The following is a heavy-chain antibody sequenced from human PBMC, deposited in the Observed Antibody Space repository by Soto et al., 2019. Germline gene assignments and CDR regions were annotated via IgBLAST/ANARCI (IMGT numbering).Heavy chain of an antibody. CDR3: AAATSWNFHFPY. D-gene: IGHD1-7*01. CDR1: GFNISTHG. V-gene: IGHV3-33*03. CDR2: IWYDGSNK. J-gene: IGHJ4*02. Sequence: QAQLVESGGGVVQPGTSLRLSCAASGFNISTHGMHWVRQAPGKGLEWLANIWYDGSNKFYAESVKGRFSISKDISKNTLYLQMSSLRAEDTAVYYCAAATSWNFHFPYWGQGTKVTVSS.